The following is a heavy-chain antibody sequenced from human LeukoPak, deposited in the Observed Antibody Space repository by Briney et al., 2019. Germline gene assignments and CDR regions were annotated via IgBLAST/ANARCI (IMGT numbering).Heavy chain of an antibody. J-gene: IGHJ3*02. V-gene: IGHV1-69*04. D-gene: IGHD1-26*01. CDR2: IIPILGIA. Sequence: SVKVSCKASGGTFSSYAISWVRQAPGQGLEWMGKIIPILGIANYAQKFQGRVTITADKSTSTAYMELSSLRSEDTAVYYCARVAELGSSDAFDIWGQGTMVTVSS. CDR1: GGTFSSYA. CDR3: ARVAELGSSDAFDI.